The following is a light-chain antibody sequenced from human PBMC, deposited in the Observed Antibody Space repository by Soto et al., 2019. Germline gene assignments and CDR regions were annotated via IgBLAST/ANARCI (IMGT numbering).Light chain of an antibody. CDR2: DVS. CDR3: QQYDNYPLT. V-gene: IGKV1-5*01. CDR1: QSINNY. J-gene: IGKJ4*01. Sequence: DIQRTRSPSSLSASLEERVTVTCRASQSINNYLAWYQQKPGTAPKFLIFDVSTLESGVPSRFSGSASGTEFTLTISSLQPDDFATYYCQQYDNYPLTFGGGTKVDIK.